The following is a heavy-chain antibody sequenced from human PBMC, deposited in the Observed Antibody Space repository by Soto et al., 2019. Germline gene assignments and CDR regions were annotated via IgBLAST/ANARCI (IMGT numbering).Heavy chain of an antibody. CDR3: ARGDCVGSSCYSLAGSFYCYMDV. V-gene: IGHV3-74*01. CDR2: INSDGSVS. D-gene: IGHD2-15*01. CDR1: GFTFSNYW. J-gene: IGHJ6*03. Sequence: EVKLVESGGGLVQPGGSLRLSCAASGFTFSNYWMYWVRQAPGQGLVWVSRINSDGSVSRYADSVKGRLTISRDNVKNTLYLQMNSLRVEDTAVYYCARGDCVGSSCYSLAGSFYCYMDVWGKGTTVTVFS.